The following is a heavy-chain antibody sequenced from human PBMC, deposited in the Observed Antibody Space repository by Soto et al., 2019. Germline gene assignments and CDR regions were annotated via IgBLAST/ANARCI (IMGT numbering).Heavy chain of an antibody. D-gene: IGHD6-6*01. CDR2: INPNSGGT. CDR1: RYTFTGYY. V-gene: IGHV1-2*02. CDR3: ARGGGIAARPPWFDP. J-gene: IGHJ5*02. Sequence: QVQLVQSGAEVKKPGASVKVSCKASRYTFTGYYMHWVRQAPGQGLEWMGWINPNSGGTNYAQKFQGRVTMTRDTSISTAYMELSRLRSDDTAVYYCARGGGIAARPPWFDPWGQGTLVTVSS.